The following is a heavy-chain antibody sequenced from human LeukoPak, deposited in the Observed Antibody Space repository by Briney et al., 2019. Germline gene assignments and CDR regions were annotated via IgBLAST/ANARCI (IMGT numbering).Heavy chain of an antibody. V-gene: IGHV3-9*01. CDR3: AKTGSSWHDYFDY. Sequence: PGGSLRLSCAASGFTFDDYAMAWVRQAPGKGLEWASGISWNSGSIGYADSVKGRFTISRDNAKSSLYLQMNSLRAEDTALFYCAKTGSSWHDYFDYWGQGTLVTVSS. D-gene: IGHD6-13*01. J-gene: IGHJ4*02. CDR1: GFTFDDYA. CDR2: ISWNSGSI.